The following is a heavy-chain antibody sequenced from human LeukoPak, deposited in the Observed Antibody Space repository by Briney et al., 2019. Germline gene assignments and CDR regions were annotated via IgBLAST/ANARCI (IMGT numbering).Heavy chain of an antibody. Sequence: PSETLPLTCTVSGGSTTSSSYYWVWIRQPPGEGLEWIGSMFHGGSTYDNPSLKSRVTISGDTSKNQFSLKLTSVIATDTAIYYCARAFSSGYWFDPWGQGTLITVSS. D-gene: IGHD3-22*01. CDR3: ARAFSSGYWFDP. CDR1: GGSTTSSSYY. CDR2: MFHGGST. V-gene: IGHV4-39*01. J-gene: IGHJ5*02.